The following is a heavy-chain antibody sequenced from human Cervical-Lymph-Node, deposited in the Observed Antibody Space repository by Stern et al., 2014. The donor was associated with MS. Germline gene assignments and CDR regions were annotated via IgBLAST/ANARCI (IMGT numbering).Heavy chain of an antibody. CDR2: IVPIFGRA. Sequence: QVQLVQSGAEVRKPGSSVKVSCKASGATFSTNAISWLRQAPGQGPEWMGAIVPIFGRANYVQKLRGRLTITADEYASTAYMELRSLRSEYTAVYYCAREHHGGNFASWGQGTLVTVSS. CDR1: GATFSTNA. CDR3: AREHHGGNFAS. J-gene: IGHJ5*02. V-gene: IGHV1-69*01. D-gene: IGHD4-23*01.